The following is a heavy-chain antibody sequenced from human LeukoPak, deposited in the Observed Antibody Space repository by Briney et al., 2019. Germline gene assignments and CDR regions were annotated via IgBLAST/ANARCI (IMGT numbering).Heavy chain of an antibody. CDR2: INSDGSST. V-gene: IGHV3-74*01. CDR1: GFTFSSYW. J-gene: IGHJ2*01. D-gene: IGHD6-13*01. CDR3: ARGGVGSSWYRYFDL. Sequence: PGGSLRLSCAASGFTFSSYWMHWVRQAPGKGLVWVSRINSDGSSTSYADSVKGRFTISRDNAKNTLNLQMNSLRAEDTAVYYCARGGVGSSWYRYFDLWGRGTLVTVSS.